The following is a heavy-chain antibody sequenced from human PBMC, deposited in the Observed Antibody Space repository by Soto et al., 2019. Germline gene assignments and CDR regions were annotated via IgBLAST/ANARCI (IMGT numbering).Heavy chain of an antibody. CDR2: IWFDGSNK. J-gene: IGHJ6*03. Sequence: SLRLSCAASGFTFSSYGMHWVRQAPGKGLEWVAVIWFDGSNKYYADSVKGRFTISRDNSKNTLYLQMNSLRAEDTAVYYCAREEDDILTGYEYGGYYMDVWGKGTTVIVSS. CDR3: AREEDDILTGYEYGGYYMDV. CDR1: GFTFSSYG. V-gene: IGHV3-33*01. D-gene: IGHD3-9*01.